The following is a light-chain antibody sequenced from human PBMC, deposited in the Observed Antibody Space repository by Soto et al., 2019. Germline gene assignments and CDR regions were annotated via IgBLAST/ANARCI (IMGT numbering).Light chain of an antibody. CDR1: QNIDTY. J-gene: IGKJ5*01. V-gene: IGKV1-39*01. CDR2: GAS. Sequence: DIQMTQSPSSLSASVGDRVTITCRASQNIDTYLNWYQQKPGKAPKLLIYGASSLQSGVPSRFSGCGSGTDFSLTVISLQPEDFATHYCQQGHTTPITFGQGTRLEIK. CDR3: QQGHTTPIT.